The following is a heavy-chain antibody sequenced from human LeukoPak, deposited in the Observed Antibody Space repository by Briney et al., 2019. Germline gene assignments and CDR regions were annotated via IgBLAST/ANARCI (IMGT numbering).Heavy chain of an antibody. Sequence: ASVKVSCKASGYTFTNYNISWVRQAPGQGLEWMGWISAYNGNTNYAQSIQGRVTMTTDTSTSVAYMELRSLSSDDTAVYYCARDYYDRSRGHAFDLWGQGTMVTVSS. CDR3: ARDYYDRSRGHAFDL. V-gene: IGHV1-18*01. J-gene: IGHJ3*01. D-gene: IGHD3-22*01. CDR1: GYTFTNYN. CDR2: ISAYNGNT.